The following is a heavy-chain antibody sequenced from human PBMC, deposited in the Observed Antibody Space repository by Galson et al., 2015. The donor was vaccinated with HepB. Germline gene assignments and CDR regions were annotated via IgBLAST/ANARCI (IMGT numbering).Heavy chain of an antibody. CDR2: INSDGTYI. CDR3: ARTRGAADGIFDY. V-gene: IGHV3-74*01. J-gene: IGHJ4*02. D-gene: IGHD6-13*01. CDR1: GFTFSSYW. Sequence: SLRLSCAASGFTFSSYWMHWVRQAPGKGLVWVSRINSDGTYITYADSVKGRFTISRDNAKNTLYLQMNSPRAEDTALYYCARTRGAADGIFDYWGQGTLVTVSS.